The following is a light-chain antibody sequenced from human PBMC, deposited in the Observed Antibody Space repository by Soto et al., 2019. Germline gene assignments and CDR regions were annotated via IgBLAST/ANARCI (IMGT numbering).Light chain of an antibody. J-gene: IGKJ1*01. CDR3: QQYNKWWT. V-gene: IGKV3-15*01. CDR2: GAS. CDR1: QSVSNN. Sequence: EIVMTQSPATLSVSPGERATLSCRASQSVSNNLAWYQKKPGQAPRLLIYGASTRATGSPARFSGSGSGTEFTLTISSLQSEDFAFYDCQQYNKWWTFGQGTRVDIK.